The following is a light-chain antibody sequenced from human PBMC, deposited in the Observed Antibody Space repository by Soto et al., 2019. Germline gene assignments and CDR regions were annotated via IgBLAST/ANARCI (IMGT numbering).Light chain of an antibody. V-gene: IGKV3-15*01. CDR1: QHVSSN. J-gene: IGKJ2*01. CDR2: RAS. Sequence: EIVMTQSPATLSVSPGGSATLSCRASQHVSSNFAWYRQKPGQAPTLLIYRASTRATGIPARISGSGSGTEFALTISSLQSEDFAVYYCQQYNNCPYTFGQGTKLEIK. CDR3: QQYNNCPYT.